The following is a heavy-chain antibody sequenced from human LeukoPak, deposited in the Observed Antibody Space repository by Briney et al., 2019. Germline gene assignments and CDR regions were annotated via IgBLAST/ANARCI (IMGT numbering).Heavy chain of an antibody. J-gene: IGHJ3*02. Sequence: ASVKVSCKASGYSFTRYFIHWVRHAPGQGLDGMGILNPNGGSTCYAQKFQGRVSMSRDTSTSTVYMELSSLRSEDTAVYYCVREGGGDRGRAFDMWGQGTMVTVSS. CDR2: LNPNGGST. D-gene: IGHD2-21*02. V-gene: IGHV1-46*01. CDR3: VREGGGDRGRAFDM. CDR1: GYSFTRYF.